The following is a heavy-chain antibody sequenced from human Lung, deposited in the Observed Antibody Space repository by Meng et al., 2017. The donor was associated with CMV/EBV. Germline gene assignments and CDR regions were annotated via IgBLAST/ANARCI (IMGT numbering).Heavy chain of an antibody. D-gene: IGHD3-3*01. CDR3: ARAFGGTIFGVVNYYYGMDV. CDR1: GGSFSGYY. V-gene: IGHV4-34*01. Sequence: SXTLSLXCAVYGGSFSGYYWSWIRQPPGKGLEWIGEINHSGSTNYNPSLKSRVTISVVTSKNQFSLKLSSVTAADTAVYYCARAFGGTIFGVVNYYYGMDVWGQGTTVTVSS. CDR2: INHSGST. J-gene: IGHJ6*02.